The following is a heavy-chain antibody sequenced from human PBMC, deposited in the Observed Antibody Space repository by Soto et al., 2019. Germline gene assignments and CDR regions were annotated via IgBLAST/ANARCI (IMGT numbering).Heavy chain of an antibody. CDR2: ISGSGGST. D-gene: IGHD5-18*01. CDR1: GFTFSSYA. J-gene: IGHJ4*02. Sequence: PGGSLRLSCAASGFTFSSYAMSWVRQAPGKGLEWVSAISGSGGSTYYADSVKGRFTISRDNSKNTLYLQMNSLRAEDTAVYYCARIQLWSDVVDYWSQGTLVTVSS. CDR3: ARIQLWSDVVDY. V-gene: IGHV3-23*01.